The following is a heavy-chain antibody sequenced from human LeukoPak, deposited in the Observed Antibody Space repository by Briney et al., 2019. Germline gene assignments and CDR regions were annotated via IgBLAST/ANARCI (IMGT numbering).Heavy chain of an antibody. CDR1: GFTFSSYG. Sequence: PGGSLRLSCAASGFTFSSYGMHWVRQAPGKGLEWVAVISYDGINKYYADSVKGRFTIPRDNSKNTLYLQMSSLRAEDTAIYYCAKELQWQLRSYYFDYWGQGTLVTVSS. CDR3: AKELQWQLRSYYFDY. D-gene: IGHD1-26*01. CDR2: ISYDGINK. V-gene: IGHV3-30*18. J-gene: IGHJ4*02.